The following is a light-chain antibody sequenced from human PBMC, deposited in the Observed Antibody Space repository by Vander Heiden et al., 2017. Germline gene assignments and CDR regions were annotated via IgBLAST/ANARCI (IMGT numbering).Light chain of an antibody. J-gene: IGKJ4*01. V-gene: IGKV1-33*01. Sequence: DIQMTQSPSSLSASVVDRVTITCQASQDISNYLHWYQQKPGKAPKLLIYDASNLETGVPSRFSGSGSGADFTFTISSLQPEDIATYYCQHYDSLPLTFGGGTKVELK. CDR2: DAS. CDR1: QDISNY. CDR3: QHYDSLPLT.